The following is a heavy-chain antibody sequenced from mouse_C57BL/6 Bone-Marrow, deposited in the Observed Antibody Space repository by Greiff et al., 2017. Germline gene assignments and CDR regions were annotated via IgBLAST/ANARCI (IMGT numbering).Heavy chain of an antibody. J-gene: IGHJ3*01. CDR2: IYPSDSET. V-gene: IGHV1-61*01. CDR1: GYTFTSYW. D-gene: IGHD1-1*01. CDR3: ARRRVYYYPWFAY. Sequence: QVHVKQPGAELVRPGSSVKLSCKASGYTFTSYWMDWVKQRPGQGLEWIGNIYPSDSETHYNQKFKDKATLTVDKSSSTAYMQLSSLTSEDSAVYCCARRRVYYYPWFAYWGQGTRVTVSA.